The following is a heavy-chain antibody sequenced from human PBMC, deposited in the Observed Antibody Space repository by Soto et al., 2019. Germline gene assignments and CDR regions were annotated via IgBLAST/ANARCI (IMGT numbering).Heavy chain of an antibody. V-gene: IGHV3-30*04. J-gene: IGHJ4*02. CDR3: ERESSIGHFDH. Sequence: SGGSLRLSCGGSGFVFRDSPINWVRQAPGKGLEWVAVISHNGRSKKFADSVQGRFRTHRDNFKDTVFLQMDSLRLEDTAVYYCERESSIGHFDHCGQGTPVAVSS. CDR2: ISHNGRSK. CDR1: GFVFRDSP. D-gene: IGHD6-6*01.